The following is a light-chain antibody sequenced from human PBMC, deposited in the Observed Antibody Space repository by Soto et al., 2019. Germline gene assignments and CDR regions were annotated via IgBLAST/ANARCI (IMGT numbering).Light chain of an antibody. J-gene: IGKJ1*01. CDR3: QQYYNPPWT. CDR2: WAS. V-gene: IGKV4-1*01. CDR1: QRLLYRSNNKNY. Sequence: DTVLSQSPASLAVSLGGRATINCKSSQRLLYRSNNKNYLAWYQHKPGQPPKLLIFWASTRDSGVPDRFSGSGSETDFTLTISNVQADDVAVYYCQQYYNPPWTFGQGTKVEI.